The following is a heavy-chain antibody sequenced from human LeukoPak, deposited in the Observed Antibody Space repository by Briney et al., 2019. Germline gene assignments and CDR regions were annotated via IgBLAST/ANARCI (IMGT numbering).Heavy chain of an antibody. CDR3: AKYSGYCSTTSCYGAFDM. D-gene: IGHD2-2*01. V-gene: IGHV3-23*01. Sequence: GGSLRLSCAASGFTFSTFWMHWVRQTPGKGLEWVSAIGRSGGSTYYADSVKGRFTISRDNSRNTLYLQMNSLRAGDTAVYYCAKYSGYCSTTSCYGAFDMWGQGTMVTVSS. J-gene: IGHJ3*02. CDR2: IGRSGGST. CDR1: GFTFSTFW.